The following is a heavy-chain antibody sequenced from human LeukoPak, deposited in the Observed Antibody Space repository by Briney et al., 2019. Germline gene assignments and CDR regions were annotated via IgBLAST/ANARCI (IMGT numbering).Heavy chain of an antibody. J-gene: IGHJ4*02. CDR1: GFTFSSYA. CDR3: AGPHFNY. CDR2: ISYDGSNK. V-gene: IGHV3-30*04. Sequence: GGSLRLSCAASGFTFSSYAIHWVRQAPGKGLEWVAVISYDGSNKYYADSVKGRFTISRDNSKNTLYLQMNSLRAEDTAVYYWAGPHFNYGAQEPLVPVPS.